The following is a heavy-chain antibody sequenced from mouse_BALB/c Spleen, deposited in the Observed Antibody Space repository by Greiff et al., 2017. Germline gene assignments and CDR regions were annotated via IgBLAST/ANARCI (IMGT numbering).Heavy chain of an antibody. J-gene: IGHJ3*01. Sequence: EVKLVESGGGLVQPGGSRKLSCAASGFTFSSFGMHWVRQAPEKGLEWVAYISGGSSTIYYADTVKGRFTISRDNPKNTLFLQMTSLRSEDTAMYYCARWNGVFAYWGQGTLVTVSA. CDR3: ARWNGVFAY. V-gene: IGHV5-17*02. CDR1: GFTFSSFG. CDR2: ISGGSSTI.